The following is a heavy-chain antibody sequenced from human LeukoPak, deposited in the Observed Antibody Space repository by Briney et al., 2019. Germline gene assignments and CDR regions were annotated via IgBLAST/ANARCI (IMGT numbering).Heavy chain of an antibody. Sequence: ASVKVSCKASGGTFSSYAISWVRQAPGQGLEWMGGIIPIFGTANYAQKFQGRVTITPDESTSTAYMELSSLRSEDTAVYYCARDLAATTPGYMDVWRKGTTVTVSS. CDR2: IIPIFGTA. CDR3: ARDLAATTPGYMDV. J-gene: IGHJ6*03. D-gene: IGHD1-14*01. CDR1: GGTFSSYA. V-gene: IGHV1-69*13.